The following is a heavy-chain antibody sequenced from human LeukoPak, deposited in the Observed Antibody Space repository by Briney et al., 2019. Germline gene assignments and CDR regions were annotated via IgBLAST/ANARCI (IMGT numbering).Heavy chain of an antibody. CDR2: ISYIGST. J-gene: IGHJ4*02. CDR1: GSSIGSHY. Sequence: SETLSLTRTVSGSSIGSHYWSWIRQPPGEGLECIGYISYIGSTNYNPSLKSRVTITVDTSKNQFSLKLNSVTAADTAVYYCARGPHIAAAGDFDYWGQGTLVTVSS. D-gene: IGHD6-13*01. CDR3: ARGPHIAAAGDFDY. V-gene: IGHV4-59*11.